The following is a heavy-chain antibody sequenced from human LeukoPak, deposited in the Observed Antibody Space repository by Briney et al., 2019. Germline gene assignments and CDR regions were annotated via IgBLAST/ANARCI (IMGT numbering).Heavy chain of an antibody. CDR1: GGTFSSYA. J-gene: IGHJ3*02. Sequence: SVKVSCKASGGTFSSYAISWVRQAPGQGLEWMGGIIPIFGTANYAQKFQGRVTITADESTSTAYMELSSPRSEDTAVYYCARDPPYYYGSGSYRGAFDIWGQGTMVTVSS. D-gene: IGHD3-10*01. CDR3: ARDPPYYYGSGSYRGAFDI. V-gene: IGHV1-69*13. CDR2: IIPIFGTA.